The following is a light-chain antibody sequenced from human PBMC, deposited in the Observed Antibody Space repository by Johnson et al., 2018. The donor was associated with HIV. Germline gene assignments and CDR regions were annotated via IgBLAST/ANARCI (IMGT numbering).Light chain of an antibody. CDR2: ENN. CDR1: SSNIGNNY. Sequence: QSVLTQPPSVSAAPGQKVTISCSGSSSNIGNNYVSWYQQLPGTAPKLLIYENNKRPSGIPDRFSGSKSGTSATLGITGLQTGDESDYYCGTWYSRLSAYVFGTGTKFTVL. V-gene: IGLV1-51*02. CDR3: GTWYSRLSAYV. J-gene: IGLJ1*01.